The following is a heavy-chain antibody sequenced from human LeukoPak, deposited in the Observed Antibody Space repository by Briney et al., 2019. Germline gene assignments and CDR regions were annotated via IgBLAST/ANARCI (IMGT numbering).Heavy chain of an antibody. J-gene: IGHJ4*02. V-gene: IGHV3-48*04. CDR2: ISSSGSII. D-gene: IGHD3-22*01. CDR3: ARGSSGYSDSEIDY. Sequence: GGSLRLSCAPSGFTFSSYSMNWVRQAPGKGLEWVSYISSSGSIIYYADSVKGRFTVSRDNAKNSLYLEMNSLRAEDTAVYYCARGSSGYSDSEIDYWGQGTLVTVSS. CDR1: GFTFSSYS.